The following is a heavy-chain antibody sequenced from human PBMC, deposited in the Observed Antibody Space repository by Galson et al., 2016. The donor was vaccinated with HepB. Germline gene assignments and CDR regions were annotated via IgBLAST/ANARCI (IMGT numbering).Heavy chain of an antibody. CDR3: ARVSTRGVAAAGYFAF. CDR1: GFSFSSYA. J-gene: IGHJ4*02. V-gene: IGHV3-64*02. Sequence: SLRLSCAASGFSFSSYAMHWVRQAPGKGLEYVSSINSKGDSTYYAESVKGRFIISRDNSENTLYLQMGSLIPDDTAVCYCARVSTRGVAAAGYFAFWGQGTLVTVSS. CDR2: INSKGDST. D-gene: IGHD6-13*01.